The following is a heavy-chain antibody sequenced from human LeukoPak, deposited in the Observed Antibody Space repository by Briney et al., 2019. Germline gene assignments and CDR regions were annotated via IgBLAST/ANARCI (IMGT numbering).Heavy chain of an antibody. CDR3: AHSYPYCSGGSCYRWFDP. Sequence: SGPTLVKPTQTLTLTCTFSGFSLSTSGVGVGWIRQPPGKALEWLALIYWDDDKRYSPSLKSRLTITKDTSKNQVVLTMTNMDPVDTATYYCAHSYPYCSGGSCYRWFDPWGQGTLVTVSS. D-gene: IGHD2-15*01. CDR2: IYWDDDK. CDR1: GFSLSTSGVG. J-gene: IGHJ5*02. V-gene: IGHV2-5*02.